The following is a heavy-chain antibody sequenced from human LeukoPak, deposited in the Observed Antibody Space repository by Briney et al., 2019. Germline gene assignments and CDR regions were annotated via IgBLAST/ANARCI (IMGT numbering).Heavy chain of an antibody. CDR1: GGSTSSYY. CDR2: IYTSGST. J-gene: IGHJ6*03. V-gene: IGHV4-4*07. D-gene: IGHD2-2*01. Sequence: SETLSLTCTVSGGSTSSYYWSWIRQPAGKGLEWIGRIYTSGSTNYNPSLKSRVTMSVDMSKNQFSLKLSSVTAADTAVYYCARLSSTNSYYYYMDVWGNGTTVTVSS. CDR3: ARLSSTNSYYYYMDV.